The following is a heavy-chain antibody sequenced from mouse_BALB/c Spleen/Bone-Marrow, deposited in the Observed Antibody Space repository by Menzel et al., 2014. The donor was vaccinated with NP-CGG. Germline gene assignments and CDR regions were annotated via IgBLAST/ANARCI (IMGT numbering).Heavy chain of an antibody. J-gene: IGHJ4*01. D-gene: IGHD2-3*01. Sequence: EVNVVESGGGLVQPGGSLRLSCATSGLTFTDYYMNWVRQPPGKALEWFGFIRNRANGYTTEFSASVKGRFTISRDNSQSILYLQINTLRAEDSATYYCARYDGYSDNAMDYWGQGTSVTVSS. CDR3: ARYDGYSDNAMDY. CDR2: IRNRANGYTT. V-gene: IGHV7-3*02. CDR1: GLTFTDYY.